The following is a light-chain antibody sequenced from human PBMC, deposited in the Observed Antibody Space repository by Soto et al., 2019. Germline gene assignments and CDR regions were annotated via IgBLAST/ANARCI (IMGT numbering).Light chain of an antibody. V-gene: IGKV2-28*01. J-gene: IGKJ3*01. Sequence: DIVMTQSPLSLPVTPGEPASISCRSSQSLLHSNGYNYLDWYLQKPGQSPQLLIYLGSNHASGVPDMFGGSGSGTSFTLNISSVDGEDVGVDYCIQALPSPPTFGPGTKVDIK. CDR2: LGS. CDR1: QSLLHSNGYNY. CDR3: IQALPSPPT.